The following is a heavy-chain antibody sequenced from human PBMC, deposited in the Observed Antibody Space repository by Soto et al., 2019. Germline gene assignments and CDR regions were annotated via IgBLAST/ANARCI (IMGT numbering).Heavy chain of an antibody. CDR2: IIPIFGTA. CDR3: AREGYSSSSGPRGMDV. CDR1: GGTFSSYA. J-gene: IGHJ6*02. D-gene: IGHD6-6*01. V-gene: IGHV1-69*06. Sequence: QVQLVQSGTEVKKPGSSVKVSCKASGGTFSSYAISWVRQAPGQGLEWMGGIIPIFGTANYAQKFQGRVTITADKSTSTAYMELNSLRAEDTAVYYCAREGYSSSSGPRGMDVWGQGTTVTVSS.